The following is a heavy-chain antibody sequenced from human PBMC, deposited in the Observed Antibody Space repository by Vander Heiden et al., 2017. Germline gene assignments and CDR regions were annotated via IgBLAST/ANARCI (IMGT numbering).Heavy chain of an antibody. V-gene: IGHV2-5*02. CDR2: IYWDDDK. Sequence: QITLKESGLTLVKPTQTLTLTCNFSGFLITTSGVGVGWIRQSPGKALDWLALIYWDDDKRYSPSLKSRLTITNDTSKNQVVLTMTNMDPEDTATYFCAHTIRGRFDRWGQGTLVTVSS. J-gene: IGHJ5*02. CDR3: AHTIRGRFDR. CDR1: GFLITTSGVG. D-gene: IGHD2-2*02.